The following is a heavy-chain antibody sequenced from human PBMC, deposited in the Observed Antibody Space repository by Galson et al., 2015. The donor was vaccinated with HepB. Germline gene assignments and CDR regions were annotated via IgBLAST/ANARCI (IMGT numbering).Heavy chain of an antibody. CDR2: ISSRSSTI. CDR1: GFTFSNYS. J-gene: IGHJ3*02. Sequence: SLRLSCAASGFTFSNYSMNWVRQAPGKGLEWVSHISSRSSTIYYADSVKGRFTISRDSVKNSVSLQMNSLRAEDTAVYYCARDGNGRNAFDIWGQGTMVTVS. V-gene: IGHV3-48*01. D-gene: IGHD2-8*01. CDR3: ARDGNGRNAFDI.